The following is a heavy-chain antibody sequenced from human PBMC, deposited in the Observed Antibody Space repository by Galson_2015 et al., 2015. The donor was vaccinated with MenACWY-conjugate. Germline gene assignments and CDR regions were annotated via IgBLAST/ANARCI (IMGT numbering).Heavy chain of an antibody. CDR2: ISGSGGST. Sequence: SLRLSCAASGFTFDNYAMSWVRQAPGKGLEWVSAISGSGGSTYYADSVKGRFTISRDNSKNTLYLQMNSLRAEDTAVYYCANDRGYYDSSGYLVYFDYWGQGTLVTVSS. CDR3: ANDRGYYDSSGYLVYFDY. CDR1: GFTFDNYA. V-gene: IGHV3-23*01. J-gene: IGHJ4*02. D-gene: IGHD3-22*01.